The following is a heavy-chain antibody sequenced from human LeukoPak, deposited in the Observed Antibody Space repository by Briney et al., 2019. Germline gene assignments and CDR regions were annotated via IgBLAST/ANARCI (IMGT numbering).Heavy chain of an antibody. CDR3: ARLGRSPNWFDP. J-gene: IGHJ5*02. Sequence: TSETLSLTCTVSGGSISSYYWSWIRQPPGKGLEWIGYIYYSGSTNYNPSLKSRVTISVDTSKNQFSLKLSSVTAADTAVYYCARLGRSPNWFDPWGQGTLVTVSS. V-gene: IGHV4-59*08. CDR2: IYYSGST. CDR1: GGSISSYY.